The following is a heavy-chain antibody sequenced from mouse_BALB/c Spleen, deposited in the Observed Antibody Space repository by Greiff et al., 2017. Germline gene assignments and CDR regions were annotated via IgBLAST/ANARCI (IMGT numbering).Heavy chain of an antibody. CDR2: INPYNDGT. V-gene: IGHV1-14*01. Sequence: EVQLQQSGPELVKPGASVKMSCKASGYTFTSYVMHWVKQKPGQGLEWIGYINPYNDGTKYNEKFKGKATLTSDKSSSTAYMELSSLTSEDSAVYYCAGRVYYGSSYAMDYWGQGTSVTVSS. CDR1: GYTFTSYV. J-gene: IGHJ4*01. CDR3: AGRVYYGSSYAMDY. D-gene: IGHD1-1*01.